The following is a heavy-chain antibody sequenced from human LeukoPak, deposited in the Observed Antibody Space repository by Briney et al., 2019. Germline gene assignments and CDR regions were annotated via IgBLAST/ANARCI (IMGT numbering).Heavy chain of an antibody. CDR2: IYHSGST. Sequence: NPSETLSLTCTVSGYSISSGYYWGWIRQPPGNGLEWIGSIYHSGSTYYNPSLKSRVTISVDTSKNQFSLKLSSVTAADTAVYYCAIYYYDSSGYDPYYYYYYGMDVWGQGTTVTVSS. D-gene: IGHD3-22*01. V-gene: IGHV4-38-2*02. J-gene: IGHJ6*02. CDR1: GYSISSGYY. CDR3: AIYYYDSSGYDPYYYYYYGMDV.